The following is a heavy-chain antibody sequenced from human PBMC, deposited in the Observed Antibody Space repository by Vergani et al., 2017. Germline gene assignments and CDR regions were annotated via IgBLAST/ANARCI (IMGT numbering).Heavy chain of an antibody. CDR3: AKGGFRNAFDI. J-gene: IGHJ3*02. CDR1: GFTFSTYA. Sequence: EVQLLESGGGLVQTGGSLRLSCAASGFTFSTYAMSWVRQAPGKGLEWVSVISGSGGTTDYADSVKGRFTISRDNSKNTLYLQMNSLRVEDTALYYCAKGGFRNAFDIWGQGTMVTVSS. CDR2: ISGSGGTT. V-gene: IGHV3-23*01.